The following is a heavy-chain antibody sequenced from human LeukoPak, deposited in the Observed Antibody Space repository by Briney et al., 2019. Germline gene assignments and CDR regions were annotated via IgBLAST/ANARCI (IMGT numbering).Heavy chain of an antibody. V-gene: IGHV3-7*01. J-gene: IGHJ6*02. D-gene: IGHD3-22*01. CDR1: GFTFSSYW. Sequence: GGSLRLSCAASGFTFSSYWMSWVRQAPGKGLEWVANIKEDGSEKYYVDSVKGRFTISRDDAKNSLYLQMNSLRAEDTAIYYCAREGYDSSIPPLDVRGQGTTDTVSS. CDR2: IKEDGSEK. CDR3: AREGYDSSIPPLDV.